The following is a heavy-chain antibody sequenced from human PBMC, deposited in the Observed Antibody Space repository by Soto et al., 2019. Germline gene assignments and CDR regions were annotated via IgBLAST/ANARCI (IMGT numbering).Heavy chain of an antibody. CDR3: AKGSIEYSASVDN. D-gene: IGHD5-12*01. J-gene: IGHJ4*02. CDR2: INARGGSS. V-gene: IGHV3-23*01. CDR1: GFSFSSYA. Sequence: VQLLESGGGLVQPGGSLRLSCAASGFSFSSYAMVWVRQAPGKGLEWVSVINARGGSSYFADSVKGRFTISRDNSKNVLSLEMTSLRADDTAIYFCAKGSIEYSASVDNWGQGTLVLVSS.